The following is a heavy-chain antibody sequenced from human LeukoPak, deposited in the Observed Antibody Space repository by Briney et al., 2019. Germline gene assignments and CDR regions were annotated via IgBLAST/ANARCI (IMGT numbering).Heavy chain of an antibody. V-gene: IGHV4-61*02. CDR2: IYTSGST. Sequence: SETLSLTCTVSGGSISSSSYYWSWIRQPAGKGLEWIGRIYTSGSTNYNPSLKSRVTMSVDTSKNQFSLKLSSVTAADTAVYYCARDLSGSYYGYWFDPWGQGTLVTVSS. J-gene: IGHJ5*02. D-gene: IGHD1-26*01. CDR1: GGSISSSSYY. CDR3: ARDLSGSYYGYWFDP.